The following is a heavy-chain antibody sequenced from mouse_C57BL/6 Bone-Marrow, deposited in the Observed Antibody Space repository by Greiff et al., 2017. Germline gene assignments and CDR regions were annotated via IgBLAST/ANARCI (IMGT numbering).Heavy chain of an antibody. D-gene: IGHD1-1*01. Sequence: VQLQQPGAELVMPGASVKLSCKASGYTFTSYWMHWVKQRPGQGLEWIGEIDPSDSSTNSNQKVTGKSTLTVDKSSSTAYMQLSSLTSEDSAVYYCARDYYGSSFWFAYWGQGTLVTVSA. CDR1: GYTFTSYW. CDR2: IDPSDSST. V-gene: IGHV1-69*01. J-gene: IGHJ3*01. CDR3: ARDYYGSSFWFAY.